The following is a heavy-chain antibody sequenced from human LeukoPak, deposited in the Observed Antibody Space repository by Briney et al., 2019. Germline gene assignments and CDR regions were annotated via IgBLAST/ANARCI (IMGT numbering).Heavy chain of an antibody. CDR3: AREARGDYVPYYYYYYMDV. J-gene: IGHJ6*03. V-gene: IGHV4-30-4*08. Sequence: SEXLSLTCTVSGGSISSGDYYWSWVRQPPGTGLEWIGYIYYSGSTYYNPSLKSRVTISVDTSKNQFSLKLSSVTAADTAVYYCAREARGDYVPYYYYYYMDVWGKGTTVTVSS. CDR1: GGSISSGDYY. CDR2: IYYSGST. D-gene: IGHD4-17*01.